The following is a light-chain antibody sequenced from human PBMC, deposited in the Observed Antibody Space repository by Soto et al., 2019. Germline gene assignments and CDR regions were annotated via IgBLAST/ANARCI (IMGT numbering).Light chain of an antibody. J-gene: IGKJ3*01. CDR3: QQYVSSPFT. CDR2: GAS. CDR1: QSVSSSY. Sequence: EIVLTQSPGTLSLPPGERATLSCRASQSVSSSYLAWYQQKPGQAPRLLIYGASSRATGIPDRFSGSGSGTDFTLTISRLEPEDFAVYYCQQYVSSPFTFGPGTKVDIK. V-gene: IGKV3-20*01.